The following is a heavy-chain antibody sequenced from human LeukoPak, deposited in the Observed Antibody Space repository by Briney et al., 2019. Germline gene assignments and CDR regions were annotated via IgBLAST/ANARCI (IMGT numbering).Heavy chain of an antibody. CDR1: GGSISSGSYY. Sequence: RSSETLSLTCTVSGGSISSGSYYWSWIRQPAGKGLEWIGRIYTSGSTNYNPSLKSRVTISVDTSKNQFSLKLSSVTAADTAVYYCASLPYYYGSGSYHPVIYWGQGTLVTVSS. V-gene: IGHV4-61*02. D-gene: IGHD3-10*01. CDR3: ASLPYYYGSGSYHPVIY. CDR2: IYTSGST. J-gene: IGHJ4*02.